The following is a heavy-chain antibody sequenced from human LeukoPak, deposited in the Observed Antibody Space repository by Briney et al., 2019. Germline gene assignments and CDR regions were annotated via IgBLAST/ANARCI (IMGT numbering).Heavy chain of an antibody. D-gene: IGHD3-22*01. CDR2: IYYSGST. J-gene: IGHJ5*02. V-gene: IGHV4-59*01. Sequence: SETLSLTCTVSGGSISSYYWSWIRQPPGKGLEWIGYIYYSGSTNYNPSLKSRVTISVDTSKNLFSLKLSSVTAADTAVYYCARDRYYDSSGDRSGWFDPWGQGTLVTVSS. CDR1: GGSISSYY. CDR3: ARDRYYDSSGDRSGWFDP.